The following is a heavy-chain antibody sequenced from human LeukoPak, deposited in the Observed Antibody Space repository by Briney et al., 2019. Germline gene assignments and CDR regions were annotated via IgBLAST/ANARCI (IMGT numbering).Heavy chain of an antibody. CDR1: GFTFDDYT. J-gene: IGHJ4*02. CDR2: ISWDGGST. Sequence: GGSLRLSCAASGFTFDDYTMHWVRQAPGKGLEWVSFISWDGGSTYYADSVKGRFTISRDNAKNSLYLQMNSLRAEDTAVYYCASIRGGFDYWGQGTLVTVSS. D-gene: IGHD6-6*01. V-gene: IGHV3-43*01. CDR3: ASIRGGFDY.